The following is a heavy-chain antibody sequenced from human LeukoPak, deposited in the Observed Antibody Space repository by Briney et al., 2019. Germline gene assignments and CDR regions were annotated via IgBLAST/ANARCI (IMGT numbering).Heavy chain of an antibody. Sequence: PSETLSLTCTVSGGSISSYYWSWIRQPPGKGLEWIGNIYYSGRTNYNPSLKSRVTISADTSKNHFSLKLSSVTAADTAVYYCAGDRWGNWFDPWGQGTLVTVSS. CDR3: AGDRWGNWFDP. CDR2: IYYSGRT. J-gene: IGHJ5*02. D-gene: IGHD5-24*01. V-gene: IGHV4-59*01. CDR1: GGSISSYY.